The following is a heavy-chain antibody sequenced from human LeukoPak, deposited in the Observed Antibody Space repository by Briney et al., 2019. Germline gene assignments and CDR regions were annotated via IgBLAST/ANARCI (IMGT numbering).Heavy chain of an antibody. CDR1: GFTFSSYW. V-gene: IGHV3-7*03. CDR3: AKQGRDWLRDYYYYMDV. D-gene: IGHD3-9*01. Sequence: GRSLRLSCAASGFTFSSYWMSWVRQAPGKGLEWVATIKQDGSEKYYVDSVKGRFTISRDNAKNSLYLQMNSLRAEDTAVYYCAKQGRDWLRDYYYYMDVWGKGTTVTISS. CDR2: IKQDGSEK. J-gene: IGHJ6*03.